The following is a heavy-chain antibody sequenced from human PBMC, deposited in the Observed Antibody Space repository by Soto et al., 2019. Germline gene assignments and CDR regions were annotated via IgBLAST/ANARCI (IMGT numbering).Heavy chain of an antibody. D-gene: IGHD3-3*02. J-gene: IGHJ6*02. V-gene: IGHV3-74*01. CDR3: ARGAKNIYTMVV. Sequence: GGALRLSCAASGFAFSTYWMHWVRQAPGKGLLWVSRIKFDGSSTYYADSVKGRFTISRDDAKNTLFLQMNGLRVDDTAVYYCARGAKNIYTMVVWGQGTTVTV. CDR1: GFAFSTYW. CDR2: IKFDGSST.